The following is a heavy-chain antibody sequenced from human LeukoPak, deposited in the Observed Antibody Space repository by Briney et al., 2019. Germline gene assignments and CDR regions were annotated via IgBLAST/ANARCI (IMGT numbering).Heavy chain of an antibody. CDR3: ARCDRGPHTAMADY. CDR1: GYTFTSYG. Sequence: GASVKVSCKASGYTFTSYGISWVRQAPRQGLEWMGWISAYNGNTNYAQKLQGRVTMTTDTSTSTAYMELRSLRSDDTAVYYCARCDRGPHTAMADYWGQGTLVTVSS. CDR2: ISAYNGNT. V-gene: IGHV1-18*01. J-gene: IGHJ4*02. D-gene: IGHD5-18*01.